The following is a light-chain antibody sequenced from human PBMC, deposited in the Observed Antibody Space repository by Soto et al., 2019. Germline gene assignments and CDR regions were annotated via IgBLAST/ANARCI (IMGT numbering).Light chain of an antibody. CDR2: AAS. CDR3: QHYAASPWA. Sequence: EIVMTQSPATLSVSPGERATLSCRASQSVGSDLAWYQQKPGQAPRLVIYAASYRATGIPDRFSGSGSGTEFTLSISRLDPADFAVYYCQHYAASPWAFGPGTKVEI. V-gene: IGKV3D-15*02. J-gene: IGKJ1*01. CDR1: QSVGSD.